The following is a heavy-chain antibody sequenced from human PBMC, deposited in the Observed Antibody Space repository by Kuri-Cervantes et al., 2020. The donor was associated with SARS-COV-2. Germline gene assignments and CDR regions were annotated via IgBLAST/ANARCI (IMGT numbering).Heavy chain of an antibody. CDR1: GYSISSGYY. CDR3: ARCLAAAGSPPPAYYYYMDV. Sequence: SETLSLTCTVSGYSISSGYYWGWIRQPPGKGLEWIGSIYHSGSTYYNPSLKSRVTISVDTSKNQFSLKLSSVTAAGTAVYYCARCLAAAGSPPPAYYYYMDVWGKGTTVTVSS. J-gene: IGHJ6*03. D-gene: IGHD6-13*01. CDR2: IYHSGST. V-gene: IGHV4-38-2*02.